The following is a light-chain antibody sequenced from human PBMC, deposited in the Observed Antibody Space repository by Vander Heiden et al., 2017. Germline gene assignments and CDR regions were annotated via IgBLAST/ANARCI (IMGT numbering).Light chain of an antibody. J-gene: IGKJ1*01. V-gene: IGKV1-12*01. CDR1: QSISAW. CDR2: ATS. CDR3: QQANSFPRT. Sequence: DIQMTQSPSSVSASVGDRVTITCRASQSISAWLAWYQQKPGKAPDLLIYATSTLQTGVPSRFSGSGSGTNFSLTFTSLQPEDFATYYCQQANSFPRTFGQGTKVEL.